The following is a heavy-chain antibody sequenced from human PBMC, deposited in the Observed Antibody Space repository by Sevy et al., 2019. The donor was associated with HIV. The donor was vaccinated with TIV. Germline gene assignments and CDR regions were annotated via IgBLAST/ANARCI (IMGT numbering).Heavy chain of an antibody. CDR3: ARDLWFGESDYYGMDV. V-gene: IGHV4-59*13. Sequence: SETLSLTCTVSGGSISSYYWSWIRQPPGKGLEWIGYIYYSGSTNYNPSLKSRVTISVDTSKNQFCLKLSSVTAADTAVYYCARDLWFGESDYYGMDVWGQGTTVTVSS. CDR2: IYYSGST. D-gene: IGHD3-10*01. CDR1: GGSISSYY. J-gene: IGHJ6*02.